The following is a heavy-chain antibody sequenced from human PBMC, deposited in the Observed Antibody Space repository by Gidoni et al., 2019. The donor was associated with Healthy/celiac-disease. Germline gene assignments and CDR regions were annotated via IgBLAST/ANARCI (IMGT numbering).Heavy chain of an antibody. J-gene: IGHJ4*02. Sequence: EVQLLESGGGLVQPGGSLRLSCAASGFTFSSYAMSWVRQAPGKGLEWVSGISGSGGTTYYADSVKGRFTISRDNSKNTLYLQMNSLRAEDTAVYYCAKSSSSWYYFDYWGQGTLVTVSS. CDR1: GFTFSSYA. V-gene: IGHV3-23*01. CDR3: AKSSSSWYYFDY. D-gene: IGHD6-6*01. CDR2: ISGSGGTT.